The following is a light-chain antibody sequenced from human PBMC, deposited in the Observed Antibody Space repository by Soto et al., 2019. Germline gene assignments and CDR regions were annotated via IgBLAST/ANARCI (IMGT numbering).Light chain of an antibody. CDR3: LVYGRGGTLM. V-gene: IGLV2-14*02. CDR1: RSDFGSYSV. Sequence: QSVLTQPASVSGSPGQSITISCTGARSDFGSYSVVSWYQQHPGKAPKLLIYEATKRPSGVSNRYSGSQSGNTASLTISGLQPEDDADYYCLVYGRGGTLMFGGGTKVTVL. J-gene: IGLJ3*02. CDR2: EAT.